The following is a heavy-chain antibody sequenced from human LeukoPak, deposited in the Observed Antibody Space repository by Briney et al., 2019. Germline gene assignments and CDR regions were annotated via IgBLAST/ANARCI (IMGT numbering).Heavy chain of an antibody. V-gene: IGHV4-34*01. J-gene: IGHJ4*02. CDR2: INHSGST. CDR3: ARGRWRDGYNNYFDY. Sequence: SETLCLTCAVYGGSFSGFYWSRIRQPPGKELEWIGEINHSGSTNYNPSLKSRVTISVDTSKNQFSLKLSSVTAADTAVYYCARGRWRDGYNNYFDYWGQGTLVTVSS. D-gene: IGHD5-24*01. CDR1: GGSFSGFY.